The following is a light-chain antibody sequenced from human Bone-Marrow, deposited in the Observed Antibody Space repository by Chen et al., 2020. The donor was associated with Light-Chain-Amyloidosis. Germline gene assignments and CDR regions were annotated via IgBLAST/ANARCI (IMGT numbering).Light chain of an antibody. CDR2: GNT. CDR1: SSTIGAGYD. CDR3: QSYDNSLSGHWV. Sequence: QSVLTQPPSVSGAPGQRVTISCTGSSSTIGAGYDVHWYQQLPGTAPKLLIYGNTNRPSGVPDRFSGSKSGTSASLAIAGLQAEDEADYYCQSYDNSLSGHWVFGGGTKLTVL. J-gene: IGLJ3*02. V-gene: IGLV1-40*01.